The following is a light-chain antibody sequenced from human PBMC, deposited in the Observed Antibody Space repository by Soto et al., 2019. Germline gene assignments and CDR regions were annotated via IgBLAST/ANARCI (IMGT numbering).Light chain of an antibody. CDR1: SSDVGNYNL. V-gene: IGLV2-23*01. Sequence: QSALTQPASVSGSPGQSITISCTGTSSDVGNYNLVSWYQQHPGKAPKLMIYEGTKRPSGVSNRFSGSKSGNTASLTISGRQAEDEADYYCCSYAGSSFYVFGTGTKVTVL. CDR2: EGT. J-gene: IGLJ1*01. CDR3: CSYAGSSFYV.